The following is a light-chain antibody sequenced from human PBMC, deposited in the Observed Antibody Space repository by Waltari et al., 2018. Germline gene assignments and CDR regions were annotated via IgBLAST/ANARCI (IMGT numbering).Light chain of an antibody. J-gene: IGLJ6*01. CDR3: ATWDDSLSGAV. CDR1: RSNIGNNY. Sequence: QSVLTQPPTVSAAPGQKVTISCSGSRSNIGNNYVSWFQHLPGSAPKLLIYDNDQRPSGIPDRFSGSKSGASATLGITRLQTGDEANYYCATWDDSLSGAVFGSGTEVTVL. CDR2: DND. V-gene: IGLV1-51*01.